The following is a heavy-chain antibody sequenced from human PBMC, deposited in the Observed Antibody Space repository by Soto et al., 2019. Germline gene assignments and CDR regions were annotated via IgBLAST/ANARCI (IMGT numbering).Heavy chain of an antibody. D-gene: IGHD3-22*01. J-gene: IGHJ4*02. CDR1: GGSISSGGYY. V-gene: IGHV4-31*03. Sequence: KTSETLSLTCTVSGGSISSGGYYWSWIRQHPGKGLEWIGYIYYSGSTYYNPSLKSRVTISVDTSKNQFSLKLSSVTAADTAVYYCARDNLYDSSLDYWGQGTLVTVSS. CDR3: ARDNLYDSSLDY. CDR2: IYYSGST.